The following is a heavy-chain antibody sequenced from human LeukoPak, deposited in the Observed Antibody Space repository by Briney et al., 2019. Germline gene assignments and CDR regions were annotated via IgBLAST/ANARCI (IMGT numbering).Heavy chain of an antibody. D-gene: IGHD3-16*01. CDR2: INHSGST. CDR3: ARQRRFGNFDY. J-gene: IGHJ4*02. V-gene: IGHV4-34*01. Sequence: SETLSLTCAVYGGSFSGYYWSWIRQPPGEGLEWIGEINHSGSTNYNPPLNRRFHISVHTSKNQFSLKLSSVTAGDMAVYYCARQRRFGNFDYWGQGTLVTVSS. CDR1: GGSFSGYY.